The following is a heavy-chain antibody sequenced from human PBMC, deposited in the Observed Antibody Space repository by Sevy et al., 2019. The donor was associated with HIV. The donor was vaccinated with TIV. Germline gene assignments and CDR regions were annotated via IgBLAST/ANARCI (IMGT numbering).Heavy chain of an antibody. CDR2: INYSGIT. D-gene: IGHD6-19*01. V-gene: IGHV4-39*01. CDR3: VGPKLTYINGWHYLDY. J-gene: IGHJ4*02. Sequence: ETLSLTCTVSGASISSSGYYWGWIRQPPGKGLEWIASINYSGITFYNPSLKSRVTISADTSKNQFSLRLSSVTAADSSIYFCVGPKLTYINGWHYLDYWGQGTVVTVSS. CDR1: GASISSSGYY.